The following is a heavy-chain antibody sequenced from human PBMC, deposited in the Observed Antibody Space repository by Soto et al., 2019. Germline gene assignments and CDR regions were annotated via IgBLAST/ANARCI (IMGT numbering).Heavy chain of an antibody. D-gene: IGHD3-22*01. CDR1: GYSFTHYW. CDR3: ARIGSGYQSYYFDY. Sequence: PGESLKISCHGSGYSFTHYWIGWVRQLPGKGLDWMGIIYPGDSATRYSPSFQGQVTISADKSISTAYLQWSSLKASDTAMYYCARIGSGYQSYYFDYWGQGTLVTVSS. V-gene: IGHV5-51*01. CDR2: IYPGDSAT. J-gene: IGHJ4*02.